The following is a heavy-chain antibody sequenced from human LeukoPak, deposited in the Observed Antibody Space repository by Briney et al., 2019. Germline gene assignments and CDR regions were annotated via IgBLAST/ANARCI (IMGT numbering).Heavy chain of an antibody. J-gene: IGHJ4*02. CDR3: ARLIAAAEGYFDY. CDR1: GGSFSGYY. D-gene: IGHD6-13*01. Sequence: SETLSLTCAVYGGSFSGYYWSWIRQPPGKGLEWIGEINHSGSTNYNPSLKSRVTISVDTSKNQFSLKLSSVTAADTAVYYCARLIAAAEGYFDYWGQGTLVTVSS. V-gene: IGHV4-34*01. CDR2: INHSGST.